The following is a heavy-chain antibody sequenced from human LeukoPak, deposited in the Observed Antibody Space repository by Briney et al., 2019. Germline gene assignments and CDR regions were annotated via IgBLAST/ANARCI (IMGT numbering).Heavy chain of an antibody. CDR1: GFTFSSYG. CDR3: AKDAYGSGSPLDY. V-gene: IGHV3-30*18. CDR2: ISYDGSNK. Sequence: GGSLRLSCAASGFTFSSYGMHWVRQAPGKGLEWVAVISYDGSNKYYADSVKGRFTISRDNSKNTLYLQMNSLRAEDTAVYYCAKDAYGSGSPLDYWGQGTLVTVSS. J-gene: IGHJ4*02. D-gene: IGHD3-10*01.